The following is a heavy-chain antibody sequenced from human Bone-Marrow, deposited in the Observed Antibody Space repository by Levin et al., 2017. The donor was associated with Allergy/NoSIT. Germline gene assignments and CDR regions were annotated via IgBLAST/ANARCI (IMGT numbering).Heavy chain of an antibody. V-gene: IGHV3-7*01. J-gene: IGHJ4*02. CDR3: VRNRDGYFFDY. D-gene: IGHD5-24*01. CDR2: IKQDGSEK. Sequence: LSLTCAASGLTFSTYWMSWVRQAPGKGLEWVANIKQDGSEKYYVDSVKGRFTISRDNAKNSLYLQMNSLGAEDTAVYYCVRNRDGYFFDYWGQGTLVTVSS. CDR1: GLTFSTYW.